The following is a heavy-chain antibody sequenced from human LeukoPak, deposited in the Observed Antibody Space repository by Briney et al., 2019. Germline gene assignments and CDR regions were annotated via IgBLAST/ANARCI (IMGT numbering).Heavy chain of an antibody. J-gene: IGHJ4*02. CDR2: INHSGST. CDR3: ARAGRNYYGSGSPLPY. V-gene: IGHV4-34*01. Sequence: SETLSLTRAVYGGSFSGYYSSWIRHPPGKGLEWIGEINHSGSTNYNPSLKSRVTISVDTSKNQFSLKLSSVTAADTAVYYCARAGRNYYGSGSPLPYWGQGTLVTVSS. CDR1: GGSFSGYY. D-gene: IGHD3-10*01.